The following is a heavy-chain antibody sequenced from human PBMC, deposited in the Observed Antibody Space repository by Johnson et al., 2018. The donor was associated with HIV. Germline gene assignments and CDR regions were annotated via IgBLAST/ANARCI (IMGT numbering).Heavy chain of an antibody. CDR2: IQQEGSVK. Sequence: VQLVESGGGLVQPGGSLRLSCAASGFTFSSYGMHWVRQAPGKGLEWVANIQQEGSVKYYVDSVKGRLTIARDNAKSSLYLQMNSLRAEDTAVYYCARFYSSGWSDAFDIWGQGTMVTVSS. V-gene: IGHV3-7*01. J-gene: IGHJ3*02. D-gene: IGHD6-19*01. CDR3: ARFYSSGWSDAFDI. CDR1: GFTFSSYG.